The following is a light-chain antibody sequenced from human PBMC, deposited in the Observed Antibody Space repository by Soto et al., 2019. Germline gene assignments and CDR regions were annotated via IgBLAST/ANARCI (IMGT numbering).Light chain of an antibody. V-gene: IGKV3-15*01. J-gene: IGKJ1*01. CDR3: QQYNNWPVT. Sequence: IVLTQSPATFSMSPGERATLSCRASQSLNRDLAWYQQKPGQSPRLLIFGASIRATGIPARFSGSGSGTEFTLTIGSLQSEDCALYSCQQYNNWPVTFGQGTKVDIK. CDR1: QSLNRD. CDR2: GAS.